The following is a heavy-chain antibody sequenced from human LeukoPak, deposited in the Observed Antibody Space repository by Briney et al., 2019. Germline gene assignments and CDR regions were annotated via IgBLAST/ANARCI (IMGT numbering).Heavy chain of an antibody. V-gene: IGHV4-30-2*01. Sequence: PSQTLSLTCAVSGGSISSGGYSWSWIRQPPGKGLEWIGYIYHSGSTYYNPSLKSRVTISVDRSKNQFSLKLSSVTAADTAVYYCARVDGVLTGYVYWYFDLWGRGTLVTVSS. CDR1: GGSISSGGYS. CDR3: ARVDGVLTGYVYWYFDL. CDR2: IYHSGST. D-gene: IGHD3-9*01. J-gene: IGHJ2*01.